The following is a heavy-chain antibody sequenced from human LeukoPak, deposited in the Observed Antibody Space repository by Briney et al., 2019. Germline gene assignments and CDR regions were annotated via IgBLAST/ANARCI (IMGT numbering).Heavy chain of an antibody. Sequence: SLRLSCAASGFTFSTYSMNWVRQAPGKGLEWVSSISPSSSSIYYADSMKGRFTISRDDAKNLLYLQMNSLRAEDTAMYYCGRDQDRGSYHDPIFDYWGQGTLVTVSS. CDR1: GFTFSTYS. J-gene: IGHJ4*02. D-gene: IGHD1-26*01. V-gene: IGHV3-21*06. CDR3: GRDQDRGSYHDPIFDY. CDR2: ISPSSSSI.